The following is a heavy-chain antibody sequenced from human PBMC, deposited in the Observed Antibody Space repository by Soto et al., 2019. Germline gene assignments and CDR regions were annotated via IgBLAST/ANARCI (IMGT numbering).Heavy chain of an antibody. Sequence: GGSLRLSCAASGFTFDNAWMSWFRQAPGKGLEWVGRIKSKTHGGTTEYAAAVKGRFTISRDDSKNTLYLQMNSLKTEDTAVYSCAALLGLVVSWTFDCWGQGTPVTVSS. V-gene: IGHV3-15*01. D-gene: IGHD3-22*01. CDR1: GFTFDNAW. CDR3: AALLGLVVSWTFDC. J-gene: IGHJ4*02. CDR2: IKSKTHGGTT.